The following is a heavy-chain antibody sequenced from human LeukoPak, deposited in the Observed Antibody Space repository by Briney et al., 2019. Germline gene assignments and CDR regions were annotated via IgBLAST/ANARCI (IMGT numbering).Heavy chain of an antibody. J-gene: IGHJ4*02. Sequence: GGSLRLSCAASGLTFSSYAMSWVRQGPGRGLEWVSAISGNGASTYYADSVKGRLTISRDNSKNTLYLQMNSLRAEDSAVYYCAKLSFYFDFWGQGTLVTVSS. CDR2: ISGNGAST. CDR3: AKLSFYFDF. CDR1: GLTFSSYA. V-gene: IGHV3-23*01.